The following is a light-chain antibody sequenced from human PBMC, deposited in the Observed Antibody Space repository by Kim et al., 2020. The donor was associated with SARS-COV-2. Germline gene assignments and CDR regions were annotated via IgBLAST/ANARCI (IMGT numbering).Light chain of an antibody. J-gene: IGKJ4*01. Sequence: ASVGDRVTITCRASQGISTWLAWYQQRPGEAPKLLIYSASSLQRGVPSRFSDSGSGTHFTLTISSLQPEDFATYHCQQTSSFPLTFGGGTKVDIK. CDR1: QGISTW. CDR3: QQTSSFPLT. V-gene: IGKV1-12*01. CDR2: SAS.